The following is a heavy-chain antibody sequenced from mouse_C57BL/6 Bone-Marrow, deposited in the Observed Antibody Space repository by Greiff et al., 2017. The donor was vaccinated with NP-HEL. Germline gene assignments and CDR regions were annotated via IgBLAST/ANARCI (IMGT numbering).Heavy chain of an antibody. D-gene: IGHD1-1*01. J-gene: IGHJ2*01. CDR3: TTNYGSLHFDY. CDR1: GFNIQDDY. Sequence: EVQLQQSGAELVRPGASVKLSCTASGFNIQDDYMHWVKQRPEQGLEWIGWIDPENGDTEYASKFQGKATITADTSSNTAYLQLSSLTSEDTAVYYCTTNYGSLHFDYWGQGTTLTVSS. V-gene: IGHV14-4*01. CDR2: IDPENGDT.